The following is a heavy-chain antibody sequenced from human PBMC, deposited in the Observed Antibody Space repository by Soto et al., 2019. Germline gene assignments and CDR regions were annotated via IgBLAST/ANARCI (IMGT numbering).Heavy chain of an antibody. V-gene: IGHV3-74*01. CDR3: ASTRYDSSGAHFDY. Sequence: GGSLRLSCAASGFTFSSYWMHWVRQAPGKGLVWVSRINSDGSSTSYADSVKGRFTISRDNAKNTLYLQMNSLRAEDTAVYYCASTRYDSSGAHFDYWGQGTLVTVSS. CDR1: GFTFSSYW. J-gene: IGHJ4*02. D-gene: IGHD3-22*01. CDR2: INSDGSST.